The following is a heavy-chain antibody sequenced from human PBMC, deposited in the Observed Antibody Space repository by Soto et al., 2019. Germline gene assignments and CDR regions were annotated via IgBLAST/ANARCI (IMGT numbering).Heavy chain of an antibody. CDR3: AFILWFGPWNGMDV. D-gene: IGHD3-10*01. V-gene: IGHV1-46*01. J-gene: IGHJ6*02. CDR2: INPGGGNT. CDR1: GYTFTSYA. Sequence: ASVKVSCKASGYTFTSYAMHWVRQAPGQRLEWMGIINPGGGNTNYAQKFQGRVTMTRDTSTSTVYMELSSLGTEDTAVYYCAFILWFGPWNGMDVWGQGTTVTVSS.